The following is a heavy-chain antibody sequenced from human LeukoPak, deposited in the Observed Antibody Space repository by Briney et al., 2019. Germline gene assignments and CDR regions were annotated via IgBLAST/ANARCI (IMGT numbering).Heavy chain of an antibody. Sequence: ASVKVSCKASGYTFTSYAMNWVRQAPGQGLEWMGWISTYSGNTNYAHNLQDKLTMTTDTSTSTAYMELRNLKSDDTAVYFCARSGGYYFYMDVWGKGTTVTVSS. V-gene: IGHV1-18*01. CDR1: GYTFTSYA. J-gene: IGHJ6*03. CDR2: ISTYSGNT. CDR3: ARSGGYYFYMDV. D-gene: IGHD1-26*01.